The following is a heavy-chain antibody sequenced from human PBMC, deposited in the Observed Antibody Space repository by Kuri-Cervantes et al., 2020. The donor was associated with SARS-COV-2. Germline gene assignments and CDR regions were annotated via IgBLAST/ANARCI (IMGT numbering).Heavy chain of an antibody. J-gene: IGHJ4*02. Sequence: GGSLRLSCAASGFTFSSYSMNWVRQAPGKGLEWVSSISSSSYIYYADSVKGRFTISRDNAKNSLYLQMNSLRAEDTAVYYCATVSDYYDSSGYFLDFDYWGQGTLVTVSS. D-gene: IGHD3-22*01. CDR2: ISSSSYI. CDR3: ATVSDYYDSSGYFLDFDY. CDR1: GFTFSSYS. V-gene: IGHV3-21*01.